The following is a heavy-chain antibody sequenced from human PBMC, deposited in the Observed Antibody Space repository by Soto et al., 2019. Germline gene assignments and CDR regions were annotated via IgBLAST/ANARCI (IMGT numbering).Heavy chain of an antibody. J-gene: IGHJ6*02. D-gene: IGHD6-13*01. Sequence: GGSLRLSCAASGFTFDDYAMHWVRQAPGKGLEWVSGISWNSGSIGYADSVKGRFTISRDNAKDSLYLQMNSPRAEDTALYYCAKDKGSPSNYYYYYGMDVWGQGTTVTVSS. V-gene: IGHV3-9*01. CDR1: GFTFDDYA. CDR2: ISWNSGSI. CDR3: AKDKGSPSNYYYYYGMDV.